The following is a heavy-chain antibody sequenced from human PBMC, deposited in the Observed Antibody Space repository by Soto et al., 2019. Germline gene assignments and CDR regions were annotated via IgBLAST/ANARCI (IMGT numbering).Heavy chain of an antibody. CDR1: GGSISSYY. CDR2: IHYSGNT. V-gene: IGHV4-59*12. D-gene: IGHD1-26*01. Sequence: PSETLSLTCTVSGGSISSYYWIWIRQRPGKGLEWIGYIHYSGNTDYQPLPKRRATRSVKTSMYLFSLKLSSVTAADSCVYYCARRVGASRYPISYWGQGTQVTVSS. CDR3: ARRVGASRYPISY. J-gene: IGHJ1*01.